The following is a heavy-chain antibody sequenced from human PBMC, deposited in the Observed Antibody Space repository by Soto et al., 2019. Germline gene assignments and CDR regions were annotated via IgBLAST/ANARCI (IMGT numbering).Heavy chain of an antibody. J-gene: IGHJ3*02. V-gene: IGHV1-69*13. Sequence: SVKVSCKASGGTFSSYAISWVRQAPGQGLEWMGGIIPIFGTANYAQKFQGRVTITADESTSTAYMELSSLRSEDTAVYYCVTPGIAVALGAFEIWGQGTMVTVSS. CDR1: GGTFSSYA. CDR2: IIPIFGTA. D-gene: IGHD6-19*01. CDR3: VTPGIAVALGAFEI.